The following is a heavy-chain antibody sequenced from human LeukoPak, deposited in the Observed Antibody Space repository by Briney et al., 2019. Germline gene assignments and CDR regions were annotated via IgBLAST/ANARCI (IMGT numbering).Heavy chain of an antibody. D-gene: IGHD2-21*02. J-gene: IGHJ5*02. Sequence: GGSLRLSCAASGFTFSSYAMSWVRQAPGKGLEWVSAISGSGGSTYYADSVKGRFTISRDNSKNTLYLQMNSLRAEDTAVYYCAKTREVTSGTGWFDPWGQGTLVTVSS. CDR2: ISGSGGST. CDR3: AKTREVTSGTGWFDP. CDR1: GFTFSSYA. V-gene: IGHV3-23*01.